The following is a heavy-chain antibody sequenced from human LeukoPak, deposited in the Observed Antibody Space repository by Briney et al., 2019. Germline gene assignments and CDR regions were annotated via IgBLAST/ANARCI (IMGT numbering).Heavy chain of an antibody. D-gene: IGHD6-13*01. CDR1: GFTFSSYA. Sequence: PGGSLRLSCSAPGFTFSSYAMYWVRQAPGKGLEYVSAITSNGGSTYYADSVKGRFTISRDNSKNTLYLQMSSLRAEDTAVYYCVGFRATAGLYWGQGTLVTVSS. J-gene: IGHJ4*02. CDR2: ITSNGGST. V-gene: IGHV3-64D*06. CDR3: VGFRATAGLY.